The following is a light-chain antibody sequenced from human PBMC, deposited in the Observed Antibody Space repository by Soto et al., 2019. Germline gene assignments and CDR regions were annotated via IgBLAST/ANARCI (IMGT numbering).Light chain of an antibody. CDR2: AAS. CDR1: QNIKNY. V-gene: IGKV1-33*01. CDR3: QQYENLPT. J-gene: IGKJ5*01. Sequence: IPMIQSPSSLSASVGDRVTIPCRASQNIKNYLNWYQQKQGKAPNLLISAASTLQSGVPSRFRGSGSGTDFTFTISRLQPEDIATYYCQQYENLPTFGQGALLEI.